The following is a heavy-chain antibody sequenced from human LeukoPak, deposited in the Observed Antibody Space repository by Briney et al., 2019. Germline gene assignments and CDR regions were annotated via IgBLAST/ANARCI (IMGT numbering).Heavy chain of an antibody. D-gene: IGHD6-13*01. V-gene: IGHV4-39*07. Sequence: PSETLSLTCTVSGGSISSSSAYWGWIRQPPGKGLEWIGEINHSGSTNYNPSLKSRVTISVDTSKNQFSLKLSSVTAADTAVYYCARGLPGSSSWPPDYWGQGTLVTVSS. CDR3: ARGLPGSSSWPPDY. CDR1: GGSISSSSAY. J-gene: IGHJ4*02. CDR2: INHSGST.